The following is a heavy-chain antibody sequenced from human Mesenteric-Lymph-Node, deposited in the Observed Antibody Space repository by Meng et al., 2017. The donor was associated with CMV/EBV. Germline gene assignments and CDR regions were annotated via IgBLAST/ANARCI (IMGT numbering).Heavy chain of an antibody. CDR3: AKRGYYDNDAYYCFDT. D-gene: IGHD3-16*01. V-gene: IGHV4-59*01. J-gene: IGHJ5*02. CDR1: GDFISSYY. CDR2: IYSSGTT. Sequence: SETLSLTCTVSGDFISSYYWGWIRQPPGKGLECLGYIYSSGTTNYNPSLESRVTISVDTSKNQISLKLSSVTAADTAVYYCAKRGYYDNDAYYCFDTWGRGTLVTVSS.